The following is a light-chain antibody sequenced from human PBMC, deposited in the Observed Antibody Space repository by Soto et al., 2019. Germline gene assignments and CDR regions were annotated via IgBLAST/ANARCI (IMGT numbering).Light chain of an antibody. CDR3: QQYGSVPLT. Sequence: EIVFTQSPATLSSSPGERATLSCRASQTVGVRLAWYQHKPGQAPRLIIYEASNRAAGIPARFSGSGSETDFTLTINRLEPEDFAVYYCQQYGSVPLTFGGGTKVDIK. V-gene: IGKV3-11*01. J-gene: IGKJ4*01. CDR1: QTVGVR. CDR2: EAS.